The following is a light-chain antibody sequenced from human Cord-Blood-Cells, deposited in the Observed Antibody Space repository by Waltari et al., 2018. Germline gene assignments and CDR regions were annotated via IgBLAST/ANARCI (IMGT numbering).Light chain of an antibody. CDR3: QAWDSSNVV. Sequence: YELTQPPSVSVSPGQPARITRPGEKLGDKYACWYQQKPGQSPVLVIYQDSKRPSGIPERFSGSNSGNTATLTISGTQAMDEADYYCQAWDSSNVVFGGGTKLTVL. V-gene: IGLV3-1*01. J-gene: IGLJ2*01. CDR1: KLGDKY. CDR2: QDS.